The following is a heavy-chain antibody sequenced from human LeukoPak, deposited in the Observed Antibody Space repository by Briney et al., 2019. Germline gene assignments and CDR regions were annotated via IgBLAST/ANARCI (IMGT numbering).Heavy chain of an antibody. D-gene: IGHD5-24*01. CDR2: INHSGST. V-gene: IGHV4-34*01. CDR3: ARGWVNYPFDY. Sequence: SETLSLTCAVHGGSFSGYYWSWIRQPPGKGLEWIGEINHSGSTNYNPSLKSRVTISVDTSKNQFSLKLSSVTAADTAVYYCARGWVNYPFDYWGQGTLVTVSS. J-gene: IGHJ4*02. CDR1: GGSFSGYY.